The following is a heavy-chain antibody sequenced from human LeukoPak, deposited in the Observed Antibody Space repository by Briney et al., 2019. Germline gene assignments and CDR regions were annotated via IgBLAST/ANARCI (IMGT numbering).Heavy chain of an antibody. D-gene: IGHD3-22*01. J-gene: IGHJ4*02. CDR3: ASPGITTFDY. CDR2: IYYTGIT. Sequence: SGTLPLTCTVSGASISGNSFYWGWVRQPPGKGLEWIGNIYYTGITYYNPSLKSRVTISVDTSKNQFSLRLNSVTAADTAIYYCASPGITTFDYWGQGTLVTVSS. V-gene: IGHV4-39*01. CDR1: GASISGNSFY.